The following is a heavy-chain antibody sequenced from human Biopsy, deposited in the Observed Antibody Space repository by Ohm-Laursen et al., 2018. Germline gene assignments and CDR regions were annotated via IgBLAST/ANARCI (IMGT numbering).Heavy chain of an antibody. CDR1: GFDFSDYS. CDR3: ARDTGTMVRGVLYQ. J-gene: IGHJ4*02. V-gene: IGHV3-21*04. CDR2: VTTTSSYI. D-gene: IGHD3-10*01. Sequence: SLRLSCAATGFDFSDYSMSWVRQAPGKGLEWVSSVTTTSSYIYYADSVKGRFTISRGNAKNSLYLHMNSLRTEDSAFYYCARDTGTMVRGVLYQWGQGTQVTVSS.